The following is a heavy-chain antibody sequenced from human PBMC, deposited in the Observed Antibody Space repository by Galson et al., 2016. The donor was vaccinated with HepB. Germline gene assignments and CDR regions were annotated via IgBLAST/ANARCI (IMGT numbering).Heavy chain of an antibody. V-gene: IGHV4-61*01. Sequence: SETLSLTCTVSGGSVSSGTYYWSWIRQPPGRGLEWIGYIFSSGSTNYNPSLKSRVTISVDTSKNQFSLKLSSVTTADTAVYYCAREEERQRLRRLDPWGQGTLFTVSS. CDR1: GGSVSSGTYY. CDR2: IFSSGST. J-gene: IGHJ5*02. D-gene: IGHD6-25*01. CDR3: AREEERQRLRRLDP.